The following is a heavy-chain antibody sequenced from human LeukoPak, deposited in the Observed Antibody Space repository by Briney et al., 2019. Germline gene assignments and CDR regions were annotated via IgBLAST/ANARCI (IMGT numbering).Heavy chain of an antibody. Sequence: GGSLRLSCTASGFSFSGHWMHWARQLPGKGLVWVSRISPTGSTTSYVDSVKGRFTVSRDNAKNTLYLQVNNLRAEDTAVYYCARGPNSNWSGLDFWGQGTLLTVSS. V-gene: IGHV3-74*01. CDR2: ISPTGSTT. CDR3: ARGPNSNWSGLDF. J-gene: IGHJ4*02. CDR1: GFSFSGHW. D-gene: IGHD6-6*01.